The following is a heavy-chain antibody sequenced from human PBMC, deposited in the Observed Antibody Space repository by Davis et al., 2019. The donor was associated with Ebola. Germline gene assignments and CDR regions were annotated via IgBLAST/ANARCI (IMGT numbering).Heavy chain of an antibody. V-gene: IGHV3-48*04. CDR3: ARDQSTKGNDY. J-gene: IGHJ4*02. CDR1: GFTFSSYS. D-gene: IGHD2-8*01. CDR2: ISSSSSTI. Sequence: GESLKISCAASGFTFSSYSMNWVRQAPGKGLEWVSYISSSSSTIYYADSVKGRFTISRDNAKNSLYLQMNSLRAEDTAVYYCARDQSTKGNDYWGQGTLVTVSS.